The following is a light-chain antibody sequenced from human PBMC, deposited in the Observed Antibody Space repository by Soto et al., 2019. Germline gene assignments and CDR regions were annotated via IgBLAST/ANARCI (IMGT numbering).Light chain of an antibody. Sequence: EIVLTQSPGTLSLSPGERATLSCRASQSVSSTYLAWYQQKPGQAPRLLIQGASRRATGIPDRFSGSGSGTDFTLTISRLEPEDFAVYYCQQYKTSPYTFGQGTKLEIK. CDR2: GAS. V-gene: IGKV3-20*01. J-gene: IGKJ2*01. CDR1: QSVSSTY. CDR3: QQYKTSPYT.